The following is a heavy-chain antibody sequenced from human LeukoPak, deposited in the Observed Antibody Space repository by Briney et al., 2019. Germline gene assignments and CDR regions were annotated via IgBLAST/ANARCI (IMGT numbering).Heavy chain of an antibody. CDR2: INHSRST. D-gene: IGHD3-3*01. Sequence: SGTLCLSCAASGGSFSGYYLSWVRQAPGKGLEWIGEINHSRSTKYNPSLMKRGSILLDASKYKSSLMLSSGTAAETAVYYCSTDYDFWGGDYAFDYWGQGTLVTVSS. J-gene: IGHJ4*02. CDR1: GGSFSGYY. V-gene: IGHV4-34*01. CDR3: STDYDFWGGDYAFDY.